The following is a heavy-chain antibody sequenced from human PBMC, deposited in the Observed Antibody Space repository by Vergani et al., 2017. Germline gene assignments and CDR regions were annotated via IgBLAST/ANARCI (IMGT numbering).Heavy chain of an antibody. CDR1: GGSISSGDYY. J-gene: IGHJ5*02. CDR3: ARYYGSGTRGDYFDP. V-gene: IGHV4-30-4*08. D-gene: IGHD3-10*01. CDR2: ISNSGST. Sequence: QVQLQQWGAGLLKPLQTLSLTCTVSGGSISSGDYYWSWIRQSPGKALEWIGYISNSGSTFFNPSLKSRVTLSVDTSQNRFSLRLTSVTAADTAVYFCARYYGSGTRGDYFDPWGQGSLVTVSS.